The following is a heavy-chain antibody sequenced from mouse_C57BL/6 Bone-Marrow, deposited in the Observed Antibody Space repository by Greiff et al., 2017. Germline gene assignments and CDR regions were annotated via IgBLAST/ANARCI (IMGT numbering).Heavy chain of an antibody. CDR1: GYTFTSYW. CDR2: IDPSDSYT. Sequence: VQLQQPGAELVMPGASVKLSCKASGYTFTSYWMHWVKQRPGQGLEWIGEIDPSDSYTNYTQKFKGKSTLSVDKSSSTAYMQLSSLTSEDSAVYYCARFHYDGYFDDWGQGTTLTVSS. CDR3: ARFHYDGYFDD. D-gene: IGHD2-3*01. V-gene: IGHV1-69*01. J-gene: IGHJ2*01.